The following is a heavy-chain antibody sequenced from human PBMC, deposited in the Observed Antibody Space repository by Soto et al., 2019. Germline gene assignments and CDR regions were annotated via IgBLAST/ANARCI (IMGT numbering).Heavy chain of an antibody. J-gene: IGHJ2*01. CDR1: GYTFTGYY. Sequence: QVQLVQSGAEVKKPGASVKVSCKASGYTFTGYYIHWVRQAPGQGLEWMGWINPKSGVTNYAQKFQGRVTMTRDTSISTAYMDLSRLRSDDTAVYYCARDRELYSSGWYGWWYFDLWGRGTLVTVSS. D-gene: IGHD6-19*01. CDR2: INPKSGVT. V-gene: IGHV1-2*02. CDR3: ARDRELYSSGWYGWWYFDL.